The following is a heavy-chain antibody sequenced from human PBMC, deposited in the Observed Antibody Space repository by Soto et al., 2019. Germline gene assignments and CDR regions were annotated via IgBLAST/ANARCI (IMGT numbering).Heavy chain of an antibody. J-gene: IGHJ4*02. V-gene: IGHV3-23*01. CDR1: GLTFSDFA. CDR3: ATRHLPYCSGGTCNPFDF. Sequence: PGGPLRLSCTAFGLTFSDFAMTWVRQTQGKGLGWVSAISGSTGGSTYYADSVKGRFTISRDNSKNTLYLQMNSLRAEDTAMYYCATRHLPYCSGGTCNPFDFWGQGALVTVSS. D-gene: IGHD2-15*01. CDR2: ISGSTGGST.